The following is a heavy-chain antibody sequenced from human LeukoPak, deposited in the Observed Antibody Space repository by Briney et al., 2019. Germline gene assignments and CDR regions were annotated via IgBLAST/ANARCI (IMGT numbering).Heavy chain of an antibody. V-gene: IGHV4-34*01. D-gene: IGHD5-18*01. CDR1: GGSFSGYY. CDR3: AGSGYSYGYVDWYFDL. Sequence: SETLSLNCAVYGGSFSGYYWSWIRQAPGKGLEWIVEINHGGSTNYNTSLKSRVTISVDTSKNQFSLKLSSVTAADTAVYYCAGSGYSYGYVDWYFDLWGRGTLVTVSS. J-gene: IGHJ2*01. CDR2: INHGGST.